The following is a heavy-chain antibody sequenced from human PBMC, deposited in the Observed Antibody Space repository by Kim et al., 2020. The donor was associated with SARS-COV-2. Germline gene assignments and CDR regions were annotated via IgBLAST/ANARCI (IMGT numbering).Heavy chain of an antibody. Sequence: GESLKISCKASGYSFSTYWIGWVRQMPGKGLEWMGIIFPGDSDTRYSPSFQGQVTISADKSISTAYLQWSSLKASDTAMYYCARLSSVYNYYDYYMDVWGKGTTVTVSS. CDR1: GYSFSTYW. D-gene: IGHD1-1*01. CDR2: IFPGDSDT. J-gene: IGHJ6*03. CDR3: ARLSSVYNYYDYYMDV. V-gene: IGHV5-51*01.